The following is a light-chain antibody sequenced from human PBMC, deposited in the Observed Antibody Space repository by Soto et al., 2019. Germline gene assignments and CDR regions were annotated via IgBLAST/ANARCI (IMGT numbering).Light chain of an antibody. CDR2: QDS. J-gene: IGLJ1*01. V-gene: IGLV3-1*01. Sequence: SYELTQPPSVSVSPGQTASITCSGDKLGDKYACWYQQKPGQSPVLVIYQDSKRPSGIPERFSGYNSWNTATLTISGTQAMDGADYYCQEWDSKTALFGSGTKVTVL. CDR1: KLGDKY. CDR3: QEWDSKTAL.